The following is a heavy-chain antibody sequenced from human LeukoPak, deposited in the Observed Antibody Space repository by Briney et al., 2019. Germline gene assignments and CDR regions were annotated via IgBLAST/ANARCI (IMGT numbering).Heavy chain of an antibody. CDR1: GFTFSSYG. Sequence: GGSLRLSCAASGFTFSSYGMHWVRQAPGKGLEWVAVISYDGNNKYYADSVKGRFTISRDNSKNTLYLQMNSLRAEDTAVYYCAKDRGSSGYLFDYWGQGTLVTVSS. CDR2: ISYDGNNK. V-gene: IGHV3-30*18. J-gene: IGHJ4*02. D-gene: IGHD3-22*01. CDR3: AKDRGSSGYLFDY.